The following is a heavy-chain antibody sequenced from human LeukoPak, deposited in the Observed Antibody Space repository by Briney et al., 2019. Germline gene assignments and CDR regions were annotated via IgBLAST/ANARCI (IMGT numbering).Heavy chain of an antibody. CDR1: GGSISSYY. V-gene: IGHV4-59*01. CDR2: IYYSGST. J-gene: IGHJ4*02. D-gene: IGHD6-25*01. Sequence: SETLSLTCTVSGGSISSYYWSWIRQPPGKGLEWIGYIYYSGSTNYNPSLKSRVTISVDTSKNQFSLKLSSVTAADTAVYYCARAAATSKRYYFDYWGQGTLVTVSS. CDR3: ARAAATSKRYYFDY.